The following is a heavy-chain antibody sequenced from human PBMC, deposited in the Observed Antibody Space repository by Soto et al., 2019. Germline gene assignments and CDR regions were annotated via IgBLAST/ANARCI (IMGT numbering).Heavy chain of an antibody. CDR1: GFTFDDYT. V-gene: IGHV3-43*01. Sequence: GGSLRLSCAASGFTFDDYTMHWVRQAPGKGLEWVSLISWDGGSTYYADSVKGRFTISRDNSKNSLYLQMNSLRTEDTALYYCAKDMAVAATDYYYYGMDVWGQGTTVTVSS. D-gene: IGHD2-15*01. CDR3: AKDMAVAATDYYYYGMDV. J-gene: IGHJ6*02. CDR2: ISWDGGST.